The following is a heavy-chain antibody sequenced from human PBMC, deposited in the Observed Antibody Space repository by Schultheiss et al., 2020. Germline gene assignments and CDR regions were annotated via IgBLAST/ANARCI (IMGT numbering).Heavy chain of an antibody. CDR3: ARGYCTGGVCHLYYYYYYYMDV. V-gene: IGHV4-59*12. D-gene: IGHD2-8*02. Sequence: SETLSLTCTVSGGSISSYYWSWIRQPPGKGLEWIGYIYYSGSTNYNPSLKSRVTISVDTSKNQFSLKLSSVTAADTAVYYCARGYCTGGVCHLYYYYYYYMDVWGKGTTVTVSS. J-gene: IGHJ6*03. CDR1: GGSISSYY. CDR2: IYYSGST.